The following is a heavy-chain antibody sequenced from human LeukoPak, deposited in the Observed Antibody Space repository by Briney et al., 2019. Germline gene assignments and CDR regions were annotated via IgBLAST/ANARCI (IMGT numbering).Heavy chain of an antibody. CDR3: ARDPGIVGATREGDY. CDR2: IIPIFGTT. D-gene: IGHD1-26*01. CDR1: GGTFSSYA. V-gene: IGHV1-69*13. J-gene: IGHJ4*02. Sequence: ASVKVSCKASGGTFSSYAISWVRQAPGQGLEWMGGIIPIFGTTNYAQKFQGRVTITADESTSTAYMELSSLRSEDTAVYYCARDPGIVGATREGDYWGQGTLVTVSS.